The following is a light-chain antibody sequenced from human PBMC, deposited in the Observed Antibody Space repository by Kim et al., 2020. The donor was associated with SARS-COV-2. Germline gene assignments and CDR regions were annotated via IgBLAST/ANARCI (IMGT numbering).Light chain of an antibody. Sequence: DKSACKGTSREDGGDNYVNGYQVHPGKAPKLMIYAVSKRTRGVPESFSGSKSGNTAYITISGLQAEDEADYYCSSYTGTDTSKVCGTGTKVTVL. CDR2: AVS. V-gene: IGLV2-11*01. CDR1: SREDGGDNY. J-gene: IGLJ1*01. CDR3: SSYTGTDTSKV.